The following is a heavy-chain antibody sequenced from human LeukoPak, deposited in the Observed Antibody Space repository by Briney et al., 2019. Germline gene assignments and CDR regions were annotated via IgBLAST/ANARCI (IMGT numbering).Heavy chain of an antibody. CDR2: ISGSGTYI. CDR1: GFTFSSYS. J-gene: IGHJ6*03. CDR3: ARVGYTNSFGYYYYYMDV. D-gene: IGHD4-11*01. V-gene: IGHV3-21*01. Sequence: GGSLRLPCAASGFTFSSYSMNWVRQAPGKGLEWVSSISGSGTYIYYADSVQGRFTISRDNAKNSLYLQMNSLRAEDTAVYYCARVGYTNSFGYYYYYMDVWAKGTMVTVSS.